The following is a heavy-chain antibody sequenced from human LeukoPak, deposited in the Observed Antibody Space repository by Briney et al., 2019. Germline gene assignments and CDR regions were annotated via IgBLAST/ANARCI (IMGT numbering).Heavy chain of an antibody. CDR2: IIPIFGTA. CDR1: GGTFSSYA. Sequence: SVRVSCKASGGTFSSYAISWVRQAPGQGPEWMGGIIPIFGTANYAQKFQGRVTITTDESPSTAYMELSSLRSEDTAVYYCARVLSRLAPDYYYMDVWGKGTTVTVSS. V-gene: IGHV1-69*05. D-gene: IGHD3-9*01. CDR3: ARVLSRLAPDYYYMDV. J-gene: IGHJ6*03.